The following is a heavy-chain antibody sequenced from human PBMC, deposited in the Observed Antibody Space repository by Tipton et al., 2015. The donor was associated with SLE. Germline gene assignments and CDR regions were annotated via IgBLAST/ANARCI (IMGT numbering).Heavy chain of an antibody. CDR1: FASMSGHH. J-gene: IGHJ4*02. CDR2: IYFTGSA. CDR3: AAMNTYLFYFDY. V-gene: IGHV4-59*11. Sequence: TLSLTCSVSFASMSGHHWSWVRQSPGNKLEWIGYIYFTGSANYNPSLKSRVTMSVDTSKNQFSLTLNSVTAADTAVYYCAAMNTYLFYFDYWGPGTLFTVSS. D-gene: IGHD2/OR15-2a*01.